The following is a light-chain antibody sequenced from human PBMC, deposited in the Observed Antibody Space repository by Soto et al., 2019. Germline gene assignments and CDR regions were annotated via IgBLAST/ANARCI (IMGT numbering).Light chain of an antibody. V-gene: IGKV1-5*01. CDR2: DAS. Sequence: DIQMTQSPSTLSASIGDRVTITCRASQSISGWMAWYQQKPGKASKVLIYDASNLESGVPSRFSGSGSGTEITLTISSLQPDDFATYFCQQYNSYSRTFGPGTKVDIK. J-gene: IGKJ3*01. CDR1: QSISGW. CDR3: QQYNSYSRT.